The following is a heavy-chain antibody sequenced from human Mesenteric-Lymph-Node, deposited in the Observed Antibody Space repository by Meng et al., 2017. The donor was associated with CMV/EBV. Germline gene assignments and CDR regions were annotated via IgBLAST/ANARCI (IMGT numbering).Heavy chain of an antibody. CDR3: ATRYSGYDPFDY. J-gene: IGHJ4*02. CDR2: INSESTNI. Sequence: GESLKISCVASGFTFRTYGMNWVRQAPGKGLEWVSHINSESTNIGYADSVKGRFTISRDNSKNTLYLQMNSLRAEDTAVYYCATRYSGYDPFDYWGQGTLVTVSS. D-gene: IGHD5-12*01. CDR1: GFTFRTYG. V-gene: IGHV3-48*01.